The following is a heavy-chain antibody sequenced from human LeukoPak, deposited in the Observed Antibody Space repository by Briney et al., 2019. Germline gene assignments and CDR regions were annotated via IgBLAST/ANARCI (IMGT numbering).Heavy chain of an antibody. CDR3: AKDGGIRLGELSFGLSGVGYFDY. CDR1: GFTFSSYG. CDR2: ISYDGSNK. D-gene: IGHD3-16*02. J-gene: IGHJ4*02. Sequence: GRSLRLSCAASGFTFSSYGMHWVRQAPGKGLEWVAVISYDGSNKYYADSVKGRFTISRDNSKNTLYLQMNSLRAEDTAVYYCAKDGGIRLGELSFGLSGVGYFDYWGQGTLVTVSS. V-gene: IGHV3-30*18.